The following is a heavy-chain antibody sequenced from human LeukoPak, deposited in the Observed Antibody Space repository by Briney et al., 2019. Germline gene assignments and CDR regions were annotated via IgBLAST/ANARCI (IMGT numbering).Heavy chain of an antibody. CDR2: FDPEDGET. D-gene: IGHD3-3*01. Sequence: ASVKVSCKVSGYTLTELSMHWVRQAPGKGLEWMGGFDPEDGETIYAQKFQGRVTMTEDTSTDTAYMELSSLRSEDTAVYYCATGTSFWSGYYPVFPSMKSYWYFDLWGRGTLVTVSS. CDR3: ATGTSFWSGYYPVFPSMKSYWYFDL. J-gene: IGHJ2*01. CDR1: GYTLTELS. V-gene: IGHV1-24*01.